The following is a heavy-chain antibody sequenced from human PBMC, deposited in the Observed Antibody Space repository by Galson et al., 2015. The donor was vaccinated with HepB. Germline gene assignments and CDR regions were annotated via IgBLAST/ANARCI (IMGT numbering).Heavy chain of an antibody. J-gene: IGHJ6*03. D-gene: IGHD6-6*01. CDR1: GFTFSNAW. Sequence: SLRLSCAASGFTFSNAWMNWVRQAPGKGLEWVGRIKSKTDGGTTDYAAPVKGRFTISRDDSKNTLYLQMNSLKTEDTAVYYCTTVLSWWIAARNYYYMDVWGKGTTVTVSS. CDR3: TTVLSWWIAARNYYYMDV. V-gene: IGHV3-15*07. CDR2: IKSKTDGGTT.